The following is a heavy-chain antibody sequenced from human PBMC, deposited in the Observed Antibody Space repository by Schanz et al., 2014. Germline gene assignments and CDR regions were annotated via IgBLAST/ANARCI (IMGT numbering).Heavy chain of an antibody. V-gene: IGHV1-18*01. D-gene: IGHD3-3*01. CDR1: GYTFSRYG. J-gene: IGHJ4*02. CDR2: IGGHSGDT. Sequence: QVQLVQSGAEVKKPGASVKVSCKASGYTFSRYGISWVRQAPGQGLEWMGWIGGHSGDTRYAQQFQGRLTVTADTSTTTAYMELRSLRTDDTAVYYCARDRVYRFLKGENRFYFDYWGQGTLVIVSS. CDR3: ARDRVYRFLKGENRFYFDY.